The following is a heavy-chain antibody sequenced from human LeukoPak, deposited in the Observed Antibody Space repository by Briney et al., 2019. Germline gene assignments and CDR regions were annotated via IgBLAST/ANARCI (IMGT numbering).Heavy chain of an antibody. CDR3: ANTYYYDSSGLP. CDR1: GITFSNYA. V-gene: IGHV3-23*01. D-gene: IGHD3-22*01. CDR2: ISGSGGST. Sequence: PGGSLRLSCAASGITFSNYAMSWVRQAPGKGLEWVSAISGSGGSTHYADSVKGRFTISRDNSKNALYLQMSSLRVDDTAIYYCANTYYYDSSGLPWGQGTRVTVSS. J-gene: IGHJ5*02.